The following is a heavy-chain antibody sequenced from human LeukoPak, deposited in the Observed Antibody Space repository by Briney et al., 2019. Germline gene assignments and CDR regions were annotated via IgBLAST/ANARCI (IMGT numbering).Heavy chain of an antibody. CDR3: VMDRTPDGYYSVDY. Sequence: AGGSLRLSCTASGFTFGTYAMNWVRQAPGKGLQWVALIIGNAATIAYADSVRGRFTISRDNSKNTLYLQMNRLRGEDTAVYYCVMDRTPDGYYSVDYWGQGVLVTVSS. V-gene: IGHV3-23*01. CDR2: IIGNAATI. J-gene: IGHJ4*02. CDR1: GFTFGTYA. D-gene: IGHD3-3*01.